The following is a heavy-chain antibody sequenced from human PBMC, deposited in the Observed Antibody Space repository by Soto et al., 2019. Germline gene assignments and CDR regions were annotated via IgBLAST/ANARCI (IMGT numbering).Heavy chain of an antibody. CDR1: GYSISSSNW. CDR3: ATGGYCSSTSCYLGPPGY. J-gene: IGHJ4*02. CDR2: IYYSGST. Sequence: PSETLSLTCAVSGYSISSSNWWGWIRQPPGKGLEWIGYIYYSGSTNYNPSLKSRVTISVDTSKNQFSLKLSSVTAADTAVYYCATGGYCSSTSCYLGPPGYWGQGTLVTVSS. D-gene: IGHD2-2*01. V-gene: IGHV4-28*01.